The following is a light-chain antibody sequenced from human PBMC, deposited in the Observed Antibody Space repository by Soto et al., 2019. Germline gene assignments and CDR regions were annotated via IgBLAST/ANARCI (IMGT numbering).Light chain of an antibody. J-gene: IGKJ1*01. CDR3: LLDFRYFWA. V-gene: IGKV1-6*01. CDR2: AAS. Sequence: AIQLTQSPSSLSASVGDRVTITCRASQAIRTALGWYQQKPGKVPKLLIYAASTLQSGVPSRFSGSGSGTDFTLTIRSLQPEDFATYYCLLDFRYFWAFGQGTKLDIK. CDR1: QAIRTA.